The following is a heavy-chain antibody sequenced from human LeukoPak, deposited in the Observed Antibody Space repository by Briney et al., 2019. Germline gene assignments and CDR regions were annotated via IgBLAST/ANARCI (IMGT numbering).Heavy chain of an antibody. CDR2: IYYSGST. J-gene: IGHJ4*02. CDR3: AAGQQWLVYDY. D-gene: IGHD6-19*01. V-gene: IGHV4-59*01. Sequence: SETLSLTCTVSGGSISSYYWSWIRQPPGKGLEWIGYIYYSGSTNYNPSLKSRVTISIDTSKNQLSLKLSSVTAADTAVYHCAAGQQWLVYDYWGQGTLVTVYS. CDR1: GGSISSYY.